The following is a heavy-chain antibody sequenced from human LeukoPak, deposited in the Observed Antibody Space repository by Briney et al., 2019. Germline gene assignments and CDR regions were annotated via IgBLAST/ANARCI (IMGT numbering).Heavy chain of an antibody. D-gene: IGHD3-22*01. J-gene: IGHJ4*02. V-gene: IGHV3-30*02. CDR3: APHESYYYDSSPRY. Sequence: PGGSLRLSCAASGFAFSSYGMHWVRQAPGKGLEWVAFIRYDGSNKYYADSVKGRFTISRDNSKNTLYLQMNSLRAEDTAVYYCAPHESYYYDSSPRYWGQGTLVTVSS. CDR1: GFAFSSYG. CDR2: IRYDGSNK.